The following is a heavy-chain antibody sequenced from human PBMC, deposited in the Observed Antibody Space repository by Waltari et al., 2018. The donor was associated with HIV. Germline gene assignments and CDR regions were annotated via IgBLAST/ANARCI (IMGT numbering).Heavy chain of an antibody. CDR3: ARDREAADGILDH. V-gene: IGHV3-33*01. CDR1: GFTFSSYG. J-gene: IGHJ4*02. CDR2: IWYDGSKK. Sequence: QVQLVESGGGVVQPGRSLRLSCAASGFTFSSYGMHWVRQAPGKGLGWVAVIWYDGSKKYYADSVKGRFTISRDNSKKTLWLQMNSLRGEDTAVYYCARDREAADGILDHWGQGTLVTVSS. D-gene: IGHD6-13*01.